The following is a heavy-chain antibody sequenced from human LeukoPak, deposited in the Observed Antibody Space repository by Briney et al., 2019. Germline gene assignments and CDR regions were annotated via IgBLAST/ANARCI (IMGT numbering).Heavy chain of an antibody. Sequence: PGGSLRLSCAASGFTFSSYSMNWVRQAPGKGLEWVSSISSSSSYIYYADSVKGRFTISRDNAKNSPYLQMNSLRPEDTAVYYCARDVCIAAAGGGYWGQGTLVTVS. D-gene: IGHD6-13*01. CDR3: ARDVCIAAAGGGY. V-gene: IGHV3-21*01. CDR1: GFTFSSYS. CDR2: ISSSSSYI. J-gene: IGHJ4*02.